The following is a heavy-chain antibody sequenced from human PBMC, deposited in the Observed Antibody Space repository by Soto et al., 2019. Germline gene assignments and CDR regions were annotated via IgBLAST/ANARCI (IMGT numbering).Heavy chain of an antibody. J-gene: IGHJ3*02. D-gene: IGHD1-26*01. CDR2: IIPIFGTA. CDR3: ASRRSYLAAFDI. Sequence: KVSCKASGGTFSSYAISWVRQAPGQGLEWMGGIIPIFGTANYAQKFQGRVTITANKSTSTAYMELSSLRSEDTAVYYCASRRSYLAAFDIWGQGTMVTVSS. CDR1: GGTFSSYA. V-gene: IGHV1-69*06.